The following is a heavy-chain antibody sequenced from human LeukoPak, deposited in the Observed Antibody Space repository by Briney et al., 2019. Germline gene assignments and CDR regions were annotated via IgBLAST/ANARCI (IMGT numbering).Heavy chain of an antibody. CDR2: IYPGDSET. D-gene: IGHD6-19*01. Sequence: GESLKISCKVSGYSFPNYWIGWVRQVPGKGLEWMGNIYPGDSETKYSPSFQGQVTMSADKSSGTAYLQWTSLKASDSGMYFCARQPVGGWFYLDYWGQGTLVTVSS. V-gene: IGHV5-51*01. CDR3: ARQPVGGWFYLDY. CDR1: GYSFPNYW. J-gene: IGHJ4*02.